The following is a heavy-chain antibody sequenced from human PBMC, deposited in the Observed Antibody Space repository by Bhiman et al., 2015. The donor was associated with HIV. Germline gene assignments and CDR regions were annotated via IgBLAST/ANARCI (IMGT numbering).Heavy chain of an antibody. V-gene: IGHV3-74*01. Sequence: EVQLVESGGGLVQPGGSLRLSCVASGFTFSAYWMHWVRQAPGKGLVWVARSDSDGSYTTYADSVKGRFTISRDNSKNTLYLQMNSLRAEDTAVYYCAKDPYSGSYKDAFDIWGQGTMVTVSS. CDR1: GFTFSAYW. J-gene: IGHJ3*02. CDR2: SDSDGSYT. CDR3: AKDPYSGSYKDAFDI. D-gene: IGHD1-26*01.